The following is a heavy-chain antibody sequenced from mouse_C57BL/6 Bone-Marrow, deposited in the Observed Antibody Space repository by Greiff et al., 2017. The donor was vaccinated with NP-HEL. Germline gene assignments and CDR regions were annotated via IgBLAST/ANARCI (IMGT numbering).Heavy chain of an antibody. CDR2: FHPYNDDT. J-gene: IGHJ3*01. V-gene: IGHV1-47*01. Sequence: VKVVESGAELVKPGASVKMSCKASGYTFTTYPIEWMKQNHGKSLEWIGNFHPYNDDTKYNEKFKGKATLTVEKSSSTVYLELSRLTSDYSAVYYCARRDYGNLFAYWGQGTLVTVSA. CDR3: ARRDYGNLFAY. D-gene: IGHD1-1*01. CDR1: GYTFTTYP.